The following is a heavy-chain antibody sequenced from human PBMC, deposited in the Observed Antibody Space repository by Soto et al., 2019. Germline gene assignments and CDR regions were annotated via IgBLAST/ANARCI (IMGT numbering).Heavy chain of an antibody. V-gene: IGHV1-69*02. CDR3: ARVPSSLFAAGKLFDY. J-gene: IGHJ4*02. D-gene: IGHD6-13*01. CDR2: IITILGIA. Sequence: QVQLVQSGAEVKKPGSSVKVSCKASGGTFSSYTISWVRQAPGQGLEWMGRIITILGIANYAQKFQGRVTITADKSTSTAYMELSSLRSEDTAVYYCARVPSSLFAAGKLFDYWGQGTLVTVSS. CDR1: GGTFSSYT.